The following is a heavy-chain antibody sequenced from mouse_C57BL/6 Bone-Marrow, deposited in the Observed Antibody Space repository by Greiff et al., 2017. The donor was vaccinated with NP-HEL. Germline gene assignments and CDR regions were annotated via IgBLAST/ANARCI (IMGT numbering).Heavy chain of an antibody. V-gene: IGHV1-76*01. Sequence: QVQLQQSGAELVRPGASVKLSCKASGYTFTDYCINWVKQRPGQGLEWIARIYPGSGNTYYNEKFKGKATLTAEKSSSTAYMPLSSLTSEDAAVYLGARRTHEGFADWGQGTLVTVAA. CDR1: GYTFTDYC. CDR2: IYPGSGNT. J-gene: IGHJ3*01. CDR3: ARRTHEGFAD.